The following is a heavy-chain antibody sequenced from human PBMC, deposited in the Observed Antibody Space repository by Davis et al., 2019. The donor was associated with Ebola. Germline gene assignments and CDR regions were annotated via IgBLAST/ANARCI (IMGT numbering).Heavy chain of an antibody. Sequence: PSETLSLTCAVYGGSFSGYYWSWIRQPPGKGLEWIGEINHSGSTNYNPSLKRRVTISVATSKNQFSLKLSSVTAADTAVYYCARGDYDFWSGYNYYFDYWGQGTLVTVSS. J-gene: IGHJ4*02. V-gene: IGHV4-34*01. CDR1: GGSFSGYY. D-gene: IGHD3-3*01. CDR3: ARGDYDFWSGYNYYFDY. CDR2: INHSGST.